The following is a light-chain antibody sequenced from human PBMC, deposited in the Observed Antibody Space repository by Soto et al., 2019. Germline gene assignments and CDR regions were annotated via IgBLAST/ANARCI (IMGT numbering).Light chain of an antibody. J-gene: IGKJ2*01. CDR1: QSVSSSY. CDR2: GAS. V-gene: IGKV3-20*01. CDR3: QQYGSSHPYT. Sequence: EIVLTQSPGTLSLSPGERATLSCRASQSVSSSYLAWYQQKPGQAPRLLIYGASSRATGIPDRFSGSGSGTDVTLTISRLEPEDFAVYYCQQYGSSHPYTFGQGTKLEIK.